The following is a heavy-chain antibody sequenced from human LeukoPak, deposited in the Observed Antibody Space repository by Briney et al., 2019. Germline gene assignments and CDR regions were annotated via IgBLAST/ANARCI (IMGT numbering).Heavy chain of an antibody. CDR2: ISAYNGNT. J-gene: IGHJ3*02. Sequence: ASVKVSCKASGYTFTSYGISWVRQAPGQGLEWMGWISAYNGNTNYAQKLQGRVTMTTDTSTSTAYMELRSLRSDDTAVHYCATPNASVAAAGLYDAFDIWGQGTMVTVSS. D-gene: IGHD6-13*01. CDR3: ATPNASVAAAGLYDAFDI. CDR1: GYTFTSYG. V-gene: IGHV1-18*01.